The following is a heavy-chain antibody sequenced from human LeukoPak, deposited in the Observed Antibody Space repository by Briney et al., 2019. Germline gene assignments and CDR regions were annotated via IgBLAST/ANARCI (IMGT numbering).Heavy chain of an antibody. CDR3: ARDSARDGFDP. D-gene: IGHD5-24*01. V-gene: IGHV1-18*01. CDR2: ISAYNGNT. Sequence: GASVKVSCTASGYTFTSYGISWGRQAPGQGLEWMGWISAYNGNTNYAQKLQGRVTITTDTSTSTAYMELRSLRSDDTAVYYCARDSARDGFDPWGQGTLVSVSS. J-gene: IGHJ5*02. CDR1: GYTFTSYG.